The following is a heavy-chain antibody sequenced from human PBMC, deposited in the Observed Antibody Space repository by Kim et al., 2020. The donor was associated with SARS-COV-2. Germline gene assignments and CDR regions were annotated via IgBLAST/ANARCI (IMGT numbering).Heavy chain of an antibody. CDR3: ARAEHYYGSGSSQKHGDWFDP. D-gene: IGHD3-10*01. CDR1: GYTFTSYA. V-gene: IGHV1-3*01. Sequence: ASVKVSCKASGYTFTSYAMHWVRQAPGQRLEWMGWINAGNGNTKYSQKFQGRVTITRDTSASTAYMELSSLRSEDTAVYYCARAEHYYGSGSSQKHGDWFDPWGQGTLVTVSS. J-gene: IGHJ5*02. CDR2: INAGNGNT.